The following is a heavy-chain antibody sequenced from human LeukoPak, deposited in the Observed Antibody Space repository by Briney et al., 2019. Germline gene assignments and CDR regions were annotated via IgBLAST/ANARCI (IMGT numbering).Heavy chain of an antibody. Sequence: ASVKVSCKASGYTFTSYYMHWVRLAPGQGLEWMGIINPSGGSTSYAKKFQGRVTMTRDTSTSTVYMDLSRLRSEDTAVYYCARARPNLLGYRYGSPDYWGQGTLVTVSS. V-gene: IGHV1-46*03. CDR2: INPSGGST. CDR1: GYTFTSYY. J-gene: IGHJ4*02. CDR3: ARARPNLLGYRYGSPDY. D-gene: IGHD5-18*01.